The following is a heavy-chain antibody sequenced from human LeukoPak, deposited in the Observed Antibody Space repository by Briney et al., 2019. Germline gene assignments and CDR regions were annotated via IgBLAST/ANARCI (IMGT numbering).Heavy chain of an antibody. D-gene: IGHD1-26*01. J-gene: IGHJ4*02. V-gene: IGHV3-30-3*01. Sequence: GGSLRLSCAASGFTFSSYAMHWVRQAPGKGLEWVAVISYDGSNKYYADSVKGRFTISRDNSKNTLYLQMNSLRAEDTAVYYCAPGVGANYWGQGTLVTVSS. CDR3: APGVGANY. CDR2: ISYDGSNK. CDR1: GFTFSSYA.